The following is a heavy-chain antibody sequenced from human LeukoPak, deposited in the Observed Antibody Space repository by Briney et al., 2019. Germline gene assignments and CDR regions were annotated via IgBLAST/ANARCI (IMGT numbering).Heavy chain of an antibody. CDR1: GGSFSGYY. Sequence: SETLSLTCAVYGGSFSGYYWSWIRQPPGKGLEWIGEINHSGSTNYNPSLKSRVTMSVDTSKNQFSLKLSSVTAADTAVYYCARGPYYYDSSGYRPGVFDYWGQGTLVTVSS. CDR2: INHSGST. J-gene: IGHJ4*02. V-gene: IGHV4-34*01. D-gene: IGHD3-22*01. CDR3: ARGPYYYDSSGYRPGVFDY.